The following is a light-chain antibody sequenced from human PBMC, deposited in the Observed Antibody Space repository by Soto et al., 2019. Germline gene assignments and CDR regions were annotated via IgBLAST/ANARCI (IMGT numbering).Light chain of an antibody. Sequence: EIVMTQSPATLSVSPGGRATLSCRASQSISDTLAWYQQKPGQAPRLLIYGAATRATGIPTRFSGSGSGTDFTLTINSLQSEDFAVYYCQMYNNWVGTFGGGTKVDIK. CDR3: QMYNNWVGT. CDR2: GAA. V-gene: IGKV3-15*01. CDR1: QSISDT. J-gene: IGKJ4*01.